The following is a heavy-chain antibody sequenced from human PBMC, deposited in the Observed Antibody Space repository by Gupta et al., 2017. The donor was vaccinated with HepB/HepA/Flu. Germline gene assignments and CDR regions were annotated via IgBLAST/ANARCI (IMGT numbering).Heavy chain of an antibody. Sequence: QITSKESGPTLVKPTQTLTLTCTFSVSSLCTSGVGVGWIRQPPAKALEWLALIYWDDDKRYSPSLKSRLTSTKDTSKNQVVLTMTNMDPVDTATYYCAHRNSSSGRGWFDPWGQGTLVTVSS. CDR2: IYWDDDK. J-gene: IGHJ5*02. CDR1: VSSLCTSGVG. V-gene: IGHV2-5*02. CDR3: AHRNSSSGRGWFDP. D-gene: IGHD6-13*01.